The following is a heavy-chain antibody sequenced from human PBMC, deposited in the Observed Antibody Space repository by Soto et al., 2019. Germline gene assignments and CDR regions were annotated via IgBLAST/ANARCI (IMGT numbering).Heavy chain of an antibody. D-gene: IGHD2-2*03. V-gene: IGHV4-34*01. CDR2: INHSGST. CDR1: GGSIISYC. J-gene: IGHJ6*02. CDR3: ARVDGYYYGMDV. Sequence: SETLSLTCTVSGGSIISYCWSWIRQPPGKGLKWIGEINHSGSTNYNPSLKSRVTISVDTSKNQFSLKLSSVTAAYTAVYYCARVDGYYYGMDVWGQGTTVTVSS.